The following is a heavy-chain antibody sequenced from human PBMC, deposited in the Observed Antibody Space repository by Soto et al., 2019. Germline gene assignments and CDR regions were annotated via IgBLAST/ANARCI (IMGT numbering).Heavy chain of an antibody. J-gene: IGHJ6*02. CDR2: ISNDGTIT. CDR3: ASAVDYDFWSGTTHYGMDV. CDR1: GLTFSNYW. D-gene: IGHD3-3*01. V-gene: IGHV3-74*01. Sequence: GGSLRLSCAASGLTFSNYWMHWVRQAPGQGLVWVSRISNDGTITDYADSVKGRFTVSRDNAKNTQSLQMDSLRSEDTAVYFCASAVDYDFWSGTTHYGMDVWGQGPTVTVYS.